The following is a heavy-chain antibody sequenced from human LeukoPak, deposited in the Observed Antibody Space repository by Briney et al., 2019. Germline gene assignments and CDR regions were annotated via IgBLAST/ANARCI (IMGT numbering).Heavy chain of an antibody. Sequence: SETLSLTCTVSGGSISSSSYYWGWIRQPPGKGLEWIGSIYYSGSTYYNPSLKSRVTISVDTSKNQFSLKLSSVTAADTAVYYCARFKSSSSSAYYYMDVWGKGTTVTVSS. CDR3: ARFKSSSSSAYYYMDV. V-gene: IGHV4-39*07. D-gene: IGHD6-6*01. J-gene: IGHJ6*03. CDR1: GGSISSSSYY. CDR2: IYYSGST.